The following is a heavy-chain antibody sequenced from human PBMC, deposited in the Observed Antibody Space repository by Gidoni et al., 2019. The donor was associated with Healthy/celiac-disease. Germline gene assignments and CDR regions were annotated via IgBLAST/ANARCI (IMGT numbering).Heavy chain of an antibody. V-gene: IGHV3-48*03. CDR2: ISSSGSTI. Sequence: EVQLVESGGGLVQPGGSLRLSGAASGCTVSSYEMTWVRQAPGKGLEWFSYISSSGSTIYYADTVKGRFTISRDNAKNSLYLQMNSLRAEDTAVYYCARDEGYCGGDCYRSAPYYGMDVWGQGTTVTVSS. CDR1: GCTVSSYE. D-gene: IGHD2-21*02. CDR3: ARDEGYCGGDCYRSAPYYGMDV. J-gene: IGHJ6*02.